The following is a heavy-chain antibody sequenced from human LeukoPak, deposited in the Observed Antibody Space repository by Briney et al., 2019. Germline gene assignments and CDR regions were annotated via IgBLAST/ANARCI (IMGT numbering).Heavy chain of an antibody. J-gene: IGHJ4*02. V-gene: IGHV3-9*01. CDR1: GFTFDDYA. CDR3: AKDDVDILTGYSYFDY. Sequence: PGGSLRLSCAASGFTFDDYAMHWVRQAPGKGLEWVSGISWNSGSLGYADSVKGRFTISRDNAKNSLYLQMNSLRAEDTALYYCAKDDVDILTGYSYFDYWGQGTLVTVSS. D-gene: IGHD3-9*01. CDR2: ISWNSGSL.